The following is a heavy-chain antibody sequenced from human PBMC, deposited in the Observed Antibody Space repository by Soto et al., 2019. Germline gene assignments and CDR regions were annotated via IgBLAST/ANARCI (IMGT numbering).Heavy chain of an antibody. CDR1: GFTFSSYA. J-gene: IGHJ4*02. D-gene: IGHD5-18*01. CDR3: AMPSGYSYGPFDY. Sequence: GGSLRLSCAASGFTFSSYAMHWVRQAPGKGLEWVAVISYDGSNKYYADSVKGRFTISRDNSKNTLYLQMNSLRAEDTAVYYCAMPSGYSYGPFDYWGQGTLATVSS. V-gene: IGHV3-30-3*01. CDR2: ISYDGSNK.